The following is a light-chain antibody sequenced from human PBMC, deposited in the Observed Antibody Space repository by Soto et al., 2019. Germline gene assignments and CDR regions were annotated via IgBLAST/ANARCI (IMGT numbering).Light chain of an antibody. CDR2: AAS. CDR3: QQYNSYPLT. J-gene: IGKJ4*01. Sequence: IQTAQSSSSLCASVVPRVTITCWASQGISDDLGWYQQKPGKAPNLLIYAASSLQSGVPSRFSGSGSGTDFTLTISSLQPEDFATYYCQQYNSYPLTFGRGTKVDIK. V-gene: IGKV1-17*01. CDR1: QGISDD.